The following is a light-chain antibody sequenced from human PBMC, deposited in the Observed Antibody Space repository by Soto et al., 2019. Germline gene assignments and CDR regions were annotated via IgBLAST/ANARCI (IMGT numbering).Light chain of an antibody. J-gene: IGKJ5*01. CDR2: GAS. Sequence: EIVLTQSPGTLSLSPGERATLFCRASQSFTTSQLAWYQQKPGQAPRLLIYGASSRATGIPDRFSGAGSGTDFTLTISRLEPEDFALYYCQQHDILPITFGQGTRLEIK. V-gene: IGKV3-20*01. CDR3: QQHDILPIT. CDR1: QSFTTSQ.